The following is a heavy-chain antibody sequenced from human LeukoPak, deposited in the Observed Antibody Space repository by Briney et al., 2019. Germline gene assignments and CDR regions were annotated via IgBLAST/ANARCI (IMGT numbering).Heavy chain of an antibody. CDR1: GFIFSNYA. V-gene: IGHV3-30*02. J-gene: IGHJ6*03. CDR2: IRYDGGNT. CDR3: ARGNYDILRVYYYYYYMDV. Sequence: GGSLRLSCAASGFIFSNYAMQWVRQAPGMGLEWVAFIRYDGGNTYYADSMKGRFTISRDNSKNTMYLQMNSLNAEDTAVYYCARGNYDILRVYYYYYYMDVWGKGTTVTVSS. D-gene: IGHD3-9*01.